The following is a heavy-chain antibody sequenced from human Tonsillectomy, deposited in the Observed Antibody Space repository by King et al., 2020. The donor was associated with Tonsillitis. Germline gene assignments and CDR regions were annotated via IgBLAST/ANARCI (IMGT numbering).Heavy chain of an antibody. Sequence: VKLVESGGGLVQPGGSLKLSCAASGFTFSGSAMHWVRQASGKGLEWVGRIRSKANSYATAYAASVKGRFTISRDDSKNTAYLQMNSLKTEDTAVYYCTRRVEKDAFDIWGQGTMVTVSS. V-gene: IGHV3-73*02. CDR3: TRRVEKDAFDI. CDR2: IRSKANSYAT. CDR1: GFTFSGSA. J-gene: IGHJ3*02.